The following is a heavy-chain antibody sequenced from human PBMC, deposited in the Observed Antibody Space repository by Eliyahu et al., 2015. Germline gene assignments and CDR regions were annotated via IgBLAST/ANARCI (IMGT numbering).Heavy chain of an antibody. Sequence: QAQVVQSGSEVKKPGSSVKVSCKASGGTFSSYSITWVRQAPGQGLEWMGGFIPIFGQRNYAQKFWDRLTITADESTNTAYMELNSLKSEDTAVYYCAIQDIHDLWSGYYVGNYYYFGMDVWGQGTTITVPS. V-gene: IGHV1-69*01. D-gene: IGHD3-3*01. CDR3: AIQDIHDLWSGYYVGNYYYFGMDV. J-gene: IGHJ6*02. CDR1: GGTFSSYS. CDR2: FIPIFGQR.